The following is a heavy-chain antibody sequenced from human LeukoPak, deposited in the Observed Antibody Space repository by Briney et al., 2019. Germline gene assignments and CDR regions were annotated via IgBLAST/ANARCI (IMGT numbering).Heavy chain of an antibody. CDR2: IFYSGTT. V-gene: IGHV4-39*01. CDR1: GGSISSDDYW. D-gene: IGHD6-19*01. Sequence: SETLSLTCTVSGGSISSDDYWWGWIRQPPGRGLDWIGTIFYSGTTYYNPSLKSRVTISVETSKNQFSLKLISVTAADTAVYYCARVAVAGSGHFDYWGQGTLVTVSS. J-gene: IGHJ4*02. CDR3: ARVAVAGSGHFDY.